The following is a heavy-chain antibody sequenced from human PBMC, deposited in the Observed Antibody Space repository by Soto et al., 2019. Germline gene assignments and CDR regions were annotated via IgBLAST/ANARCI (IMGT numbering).Heavy chain of an antibody. D-gene: IGHD2-2*01. J-gene: IGHJ2*01. CDR1: GGSISSYY. CDR2: IYYSGST. Sequence: QVQLQESGPGLVKPSETLSLTCTVSGGSISSYYWSWIRQPPGKGLEWIGYIYYSGSTNYNPSLKSRVTISVDTSKNQFSLKLSSVTAADTAVYYCARTKVVPAAHPPGYFDLWGRGTLVTVSS. CDR3: ARTKVVPAAHPPGYFDL. V-gene: IGHV4-59*08.